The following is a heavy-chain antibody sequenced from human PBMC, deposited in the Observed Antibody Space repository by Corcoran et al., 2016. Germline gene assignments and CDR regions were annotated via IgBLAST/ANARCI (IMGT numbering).Heavy chain of an antibody. Sequence: QVQLVQSGAEVKKPGSSVKVSCKASGGTFSSYAISWVRQAPGQGLEWMGGIIPIFGTANYAQKFQGRVTITADESTSTAYMELSSLRSEDTAVYYCATHLGGGSYPDYYYYYGMDVWGQGTTVTVSS. J-gene: IGHJ6*02. CDR3: ATHLGGGSYPDYYYYYGMDV. V-gene: IGHV1-69*01. D-gene: IGHD1-26*01. CDR1: GGTFSSYA. CDR2: IIPIFGTA.